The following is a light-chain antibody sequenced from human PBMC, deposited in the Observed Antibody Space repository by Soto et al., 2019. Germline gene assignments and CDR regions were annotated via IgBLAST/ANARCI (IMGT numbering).Light chain of an antibody. V-gene: IGKV3-20*01. CDR3: QQYGSLTPT. CDR1: QSVSSSY. Sequence: EIVLNQSPGTLFLSPGERATLSCRASQSVSSSYLAWYQQKPGQAPRVXIYGASSRETGIPDRFSGSGSGTEFTLTISRLEPEDFAVAYCQQYGSLTPTFGQGTRLEIK. J-gene: IGKJ5*01. CDR2: GAS.